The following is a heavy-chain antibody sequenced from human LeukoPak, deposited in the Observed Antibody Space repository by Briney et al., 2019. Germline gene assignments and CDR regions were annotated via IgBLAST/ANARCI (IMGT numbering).Heavy chain of an antibody. CDR3: AKDQFSFVVRGNPNQYNWFDP. CDR2: ISYDGSNK. V-gene: IGHV3-30*18. Sequence: PGGSLRLSCAASGFTFSSYGMHWVRQAPGKGLEWVAVISYDGSNKYYADSVKGRFTISRDNSKNTLYLQMNSLRAEDTAVYYCAKDQFSFVVRGNPNQYNWFDPWGQGTLVTVSS. J-gene: IGHJ5*02. D-gene: IGHD3-10*01. CDR1: GFTFSSYG.